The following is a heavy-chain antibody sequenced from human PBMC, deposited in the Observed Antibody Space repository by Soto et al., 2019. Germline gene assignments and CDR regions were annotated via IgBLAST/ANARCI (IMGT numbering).Heavy chain of an antibody. CDR1: GFTVSSNY. CDR2: IYSGGST. J-gene: IGHJ6*02. V-gene: IGHV3-53*01. CDR3: ARDISYYDSSGYLRYYYGMDV. Sequence: GGSLRLSCAASGFTVSSNYMSWVRQAPGKGLEWGSVIYSGGSTYYADSLKGRFTISRDNSKNTLYLQMNSLRAEDTAVYYCARDISYYDSSGYLRYYYGMDVWGQGTTVTVSS. D-gene: IGHD3-22*01.